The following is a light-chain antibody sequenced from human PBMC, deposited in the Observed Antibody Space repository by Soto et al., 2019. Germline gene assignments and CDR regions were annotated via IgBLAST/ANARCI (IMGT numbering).Light chain of an antibody. CDR3: QVWDNSSDHVV. V-gene: IGLV3-21*04. CDR2: YDS. Sequence: SYELTQPPSVSVAPGKTARITCGGNNIGSKSVHWYQQKPGQAPVLVIYYDSDRPSGIPERFSGSNSGNTATLTISRVEDGDEADYYCQVWDNSSDHVVFGGGTKLTVL. J-gene: IGLJ2*01. CDR1: NIGSKS.